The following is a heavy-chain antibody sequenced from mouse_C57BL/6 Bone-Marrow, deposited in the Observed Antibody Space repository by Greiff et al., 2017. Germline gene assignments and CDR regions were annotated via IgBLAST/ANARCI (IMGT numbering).Heavy chain of an antibody. CDR1: GFTFSSYA. J-gene: IGHJ2*01. Sequence: EVMLVESGGGLVKPGGSLKLSCAASGFTFSSYAMSWVRQTPEKRLEWVATISDGGSYTYYPDNVKGRFTISRDNAKNTLYMQMSRLTSEDTAMYYYAGGVFDYWGQGTTLTVSS. CDR2: ISDGGSYT. V-gene: IGHV5-4*03. CDR3: AGGVFDY.